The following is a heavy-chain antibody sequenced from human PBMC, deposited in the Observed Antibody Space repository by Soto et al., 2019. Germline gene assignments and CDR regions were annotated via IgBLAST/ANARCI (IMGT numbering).Heavy chain of an antibody. CDR1: VFTFSNYW. CDR2: IKEDGSEK. D-gene: IGHD2-15*01. CDR3: SRDVVVGAKALNY. V-gene: IGHV3-7*01. J-gene: IGHJ4*02. Sequence: SLSLSCAASVFTFSNYWMTWVRQAPGKGLEWVANIKEDGSEKHYVDSVKGRFTISRDNAKNSLYLQMNSLRVEDTAVYFCSRDVVVGAKALNYWGQGALVTVSS.